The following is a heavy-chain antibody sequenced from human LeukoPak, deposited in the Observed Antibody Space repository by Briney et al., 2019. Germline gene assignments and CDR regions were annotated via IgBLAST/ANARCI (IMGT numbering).Heavy chain of an antibody. V-gene: IGHV4-59*12. CDR3: ARILLWFGEHHFDY. J-gene: IGHJ4*02. CDR1: GGSISSYY. CDR2: IYYSGST. Sequence: SETLSLTCTVSGGSISSYYWSWVRQPPGKGLEWIGYIYYSGSTNYNPSLKSRVTISVDTSKNQFSLKLSSVTAADTAVYYCARILLWFGEHHFDYWGQGTLVTVSS. D-gene: IGHD3-10*01.